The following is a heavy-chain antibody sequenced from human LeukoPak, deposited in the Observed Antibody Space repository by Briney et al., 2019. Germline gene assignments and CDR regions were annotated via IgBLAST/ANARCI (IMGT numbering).Heavy chain of an antibody. CDR3: ARDHGGYDSGDY. Sequence: GASVKVSCKASGFTFTSYGISWVRQAPGQGPEWMGWVSAYNGNTNYAQKLRGRVTMTTDTSTSTAYMELSSLRSEDTAVYYCARDHGGYDSGDYWGQGTLVTVSS. CDR2: VSAYNGNT. CDR1: GFTFTSYG. V-gene: IGHV1-18*04. D-gene: IGHD5-12*01. J-gene: IGHJ4*02.